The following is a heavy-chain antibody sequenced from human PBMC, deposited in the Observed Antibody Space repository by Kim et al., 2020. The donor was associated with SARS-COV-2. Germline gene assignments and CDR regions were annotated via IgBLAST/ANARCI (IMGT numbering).Heavy chain of an antibody. CDR2: IYYSGST. Sequence: SETLSLTCTVSGGSISSSSYYWGWIRQPPGKGLEWIGSIYYSGSTYYNPSLKSRVTISVDTSKNQFSLKLSSVTAADTAVYYCARRGITGTANGAFDIWGQGTMVTVSS. J-gene: IGHJ3*02. V-gene: IGHV4-39*01. CDR3: ARRGITGTANGAFDI. D-gene: IGHD1-7*01. CDR1: GGSISSSSYY.